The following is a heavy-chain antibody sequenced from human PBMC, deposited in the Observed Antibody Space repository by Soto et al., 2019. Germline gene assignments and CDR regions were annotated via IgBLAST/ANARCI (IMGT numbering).Heavy chain of an antibody. D-gene: IGHD6-13*01. Sequence: QVQLVQSGAEVKKPGSSVKVSCKASGGTFSSYTISWVRQAPGQGLEWMGRIIPILGIANYAQKFQGRVTITADKSTSTAYMELSSLGSEDTAVYYCASGIAAAGRIGGGYYYYGMDVWGQGTTVTVSS. V-gene: IGHV1-69*02. CDR2: IIPILGIA. CDR3: ASGIAAAGRIGGGYYYYGMDV. J-gene: IGHJ6*02. CDR1: GGTFSSYT.